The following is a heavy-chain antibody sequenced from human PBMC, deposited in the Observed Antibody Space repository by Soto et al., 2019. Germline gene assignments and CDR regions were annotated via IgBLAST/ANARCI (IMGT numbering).Heavy chain of an antibody. D-gene: IGHD3-22*01. V-gene: IGHV4-31*03. J-gene: IGHJ6*02. Sequence: QVQLQESGPGLVKPSQTLSLTCTVSGGSISSGGYYWSWIRQHPGKGLEWIGYIYYSGSTYYNPSLKSRVTISVDQSNNQFPLKLSSVTAADTAVYYCARYYYDSSGYLLVLDVWGQGTTVTVSS. CDR1: GGSISSGGYY. CDR2: IYYSGST. CDR3: ARYYYDSSGYLLVLDV.